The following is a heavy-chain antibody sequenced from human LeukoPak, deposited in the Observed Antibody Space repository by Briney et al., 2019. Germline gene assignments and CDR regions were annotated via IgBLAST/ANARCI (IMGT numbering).Heavy chain of an antibody. CDR3: ARVGDTAMAY. D-gene: IGHD5-18*01. CDR1: GFTFSSYE. Sequence: SGGSLRLSCAASGFTFSSYEMNWVRQTPGKGLEWLSYISSSGSTIYYADSVKGRFTISRDNAKNSMYLQMNSLRAEDTAVYYCARVGDTAMAYWGQGTLVTVSS. CDR2: ISSSGSTI. J-gene: IGHJ4*02. V-gene: IGHV3-48*03.